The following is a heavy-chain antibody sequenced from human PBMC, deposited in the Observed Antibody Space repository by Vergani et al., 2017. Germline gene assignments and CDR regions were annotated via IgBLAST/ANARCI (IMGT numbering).Heavy chain of an antibody. Sequence: QVQLQESGPGLVKPSQTLSLTCTVSGGSFNSGSYYWSWLRQPAGKRLVWNRRIHTNGVIHYNPSPNSRAPISVDTTRNQISLKQTCVTATDTAEYYCARGFHFGAGGYSGLVYWGQGTLVTVSS. V-gene: IGHV4-61*02. CDR1: GGSFNSGSYY. D-gene: IGHD3-10*01. J-gene: IGHJ4*02. CDR2: IHTNGVI. CDR3: ARGFHFGAGGYSGLVY.